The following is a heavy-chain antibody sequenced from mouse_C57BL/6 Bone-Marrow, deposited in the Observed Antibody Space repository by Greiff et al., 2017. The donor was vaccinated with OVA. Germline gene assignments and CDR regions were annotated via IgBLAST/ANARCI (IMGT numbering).Heavy chain of an antibody. V-gene: IGHV5-2*01. J-gene: IGHJ1*03. CDR3: ATHVTTAWYFDV. CDR2: INSDGGST. Sequence: EVKLMESGGGLVQPGESLKLSCESNEYEFPSHDMSWVRKTPEKRLELVAAINSDGGSTYYPDNMERRFIISRDNTKKTLSLQKSSLRSEDTALYYCATHVTTAWYFDVWGTGTTVTVSS. CDR1: EYEFPSHD. D-gene: IGHD1-2*01.